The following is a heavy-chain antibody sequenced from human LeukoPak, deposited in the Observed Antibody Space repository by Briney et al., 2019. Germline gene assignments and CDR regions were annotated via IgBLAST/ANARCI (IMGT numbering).Heavy chain of an antibody. CDR2: ISGYNGDT. V-gene: IGHV1-18*04. J-gene: IGHJ5*02. D-gene: IGHD3-3*01. CDR1: GYTFTSYY. Sequence: ASVKVSCKASGYTFTSYYMHWVRQAPGQGLEWLGWISGYNGDTKYTQNLQGRVTMTTDTSTSTAYMELRSLRSDDTAVYYCARLTSSYDFWSGYPFDPWGQGTLVTVSS. CDR3: ARLTSSYDFWSGYPFDP.